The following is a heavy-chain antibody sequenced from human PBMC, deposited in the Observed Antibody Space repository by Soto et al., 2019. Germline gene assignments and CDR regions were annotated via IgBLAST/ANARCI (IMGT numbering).Heavy chain of an antibody. CDR3: ATRSPAFDY. J-gene: IGHJ4*02. Sequence: QVQLVQSGPEVKKPGASVKVSCKTSGYTFTSYGISWVRQAPGQGLEWMGWITTDKGKTNYAQKFQGRVTMTTDTYTSTAYMELRSVRSDDTAVYYCATRSPAFDYWGQGTLVTVST. CDR1: GYTFTSYG. CDR2: ITTDKGKT. V-gene: IGHV1-18*01.